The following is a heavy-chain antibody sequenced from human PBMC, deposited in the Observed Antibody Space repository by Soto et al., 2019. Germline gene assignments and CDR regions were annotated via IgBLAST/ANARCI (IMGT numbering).Heavy chain of an antibody. V-gene: IGHV3-21*01. CDR1: GFTFSSYS. CDR2: ISSSSSYI. J-gene: IGHJ3*02. Sequence: EVQLMESGGGLVKPGGSLRLSCAASGFTFSSYSMNWVRQAPGKGLEWVSSISSSSSYIYYADSVKGRFTISRDNAKNSLYLQMNSLRAEDTAVYYCTSASMGRYVAAFDIWGHGTMVTVSS. CDR3: TSASMGRYVAAFDI. D-gene: IGHD3-16*01.